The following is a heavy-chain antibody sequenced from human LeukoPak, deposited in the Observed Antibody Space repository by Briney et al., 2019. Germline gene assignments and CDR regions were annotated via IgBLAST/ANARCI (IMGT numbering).Heavy chain of an antibody. Sequence: SETMSLTCAVYGGSFSGYYWSWIRQPPGKGLEWMGEINHSGSTNYNPSLKSRVTISVDTSKNQFSLKLSSVTAADTAVYYCARGNLKYYGDYVNYYYGMDVWGQGTTVTVSS. D-gene: IGHD4-17*01. CDR1: GGSFSGYY. CDR2: INHSGST. CDR3: ARGNLKYYGDYVNYYYGMDV. J-gene: IGHJ6*02. V-gene: IGHV4-34*01.